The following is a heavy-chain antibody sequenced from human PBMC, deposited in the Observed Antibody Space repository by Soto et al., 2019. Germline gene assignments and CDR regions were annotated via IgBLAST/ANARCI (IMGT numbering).Heavy chain of an antibody. V-gene: IGHV3-30*18. J-gene: IGHJ4*02. CDR1: GFTFSSYG. D-gene: IGHD3-22*01. CDR2: ISYDGSNK. CDR3: AKDLSNYYDSSGYSAFDY. Sequence: QVQLVESGGGVVQPGRSLRLSCAASGFTFSSYGMHWVRQAPGMGLEWVAVISYDGSNKYYADSVKGRFTISRDNSKNTLYLQMNSLRAEDTAVYYCAKDLSNYYDSSGYSAFDYWGQGTLVTVSS.